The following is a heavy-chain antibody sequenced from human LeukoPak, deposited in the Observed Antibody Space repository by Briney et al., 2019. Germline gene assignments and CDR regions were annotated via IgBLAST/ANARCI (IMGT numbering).Heavy chain of an antibody. Sequence: GGSLRLSCAASGFTFSDYYMSWIRQAPGKGLEWVSYISSSGSTTYYADSVKGRFTISRDNSKNTLYLQMNSLRAEDTAVYYCAKDRSGVPYYFDYWGQGTLVTVSS. CDR1: GFTFSDYY. J-gene: IGHJ4*02. D-gene: IGHD2-8*01. V-gene: IGHV3-11*01. CDR3: AKDRSGVPYYFDY. CDR2: ISSSGSTT.